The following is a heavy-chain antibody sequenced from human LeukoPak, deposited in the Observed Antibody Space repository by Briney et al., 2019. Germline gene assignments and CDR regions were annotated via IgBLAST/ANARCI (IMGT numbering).Heavy chain of an antibody. CDR3: ARHVVTPSITIFGVVENWFDS. D-gene: IGHD3-3*01. V-gene: IGHV4-59*08. CDR1: GGSIRGYY. J-gene: IGHJ5*01. CDR2: IYYGGST. Sequence: SETLSLTCTVSGGSIRGYYWSWIRQSPGTGLEYIGYIYYGGSTDYNPSLKSRVTISVDTSKNQFSLKLSSVTAADTAVYYCARHVVTPSITIFGVVENWFDSWGREPWSPSPQ.